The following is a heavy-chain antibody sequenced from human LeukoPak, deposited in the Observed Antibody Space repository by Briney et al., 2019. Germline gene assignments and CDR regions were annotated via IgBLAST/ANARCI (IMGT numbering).Heavy chain of an antibody. Sequence: SGGSLRLSCAASGFTFSSYSMNWVRQAPGKGLEWVAVISYDGSNKYYADSVKGRFTISRDNSKNTLYLQMNSLRAEDTAVHYCARVLMVYAMVLGSIDYWGQGTLVTVSS. D-gene: IGHD2-8*01. CDR2: ISYDGSNK. CDR3: ARVLMVYAMVLGSIDY. V-gene: IGHV3-30*03. CDR1: GFTFSSYS. J-gene: IGHJ4*02.